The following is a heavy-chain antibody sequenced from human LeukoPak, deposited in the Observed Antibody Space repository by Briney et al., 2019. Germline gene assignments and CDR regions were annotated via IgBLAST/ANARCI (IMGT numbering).Heavy chain of an antibody. V-gene: IGHV1-69*06. CDR1: GGTFSSYA. CDR2: IIPIFGTA. J-gene: IGHJ4*02. Sequence: SVKVSCKASGGTFSSYAISWVRQAPGQGLEWMGGIIPIFGTANYAQKFQGRVTITADKSTSTAYMELSSLRSEDTAVYYCARDGSGYSSSWYYFDYWGQGTPVTVSS. D-gene: IGHD6-13*01. CDR3: ARDGSGYSSSWYYFDY.